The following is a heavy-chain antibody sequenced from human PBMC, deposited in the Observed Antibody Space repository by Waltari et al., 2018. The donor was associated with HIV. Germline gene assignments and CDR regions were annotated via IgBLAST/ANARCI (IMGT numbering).Heavy chain of an antibody. D-gene: IGHD6-19*01. V-gene: IGHV4-39*07. J-gene: IGHJ4*02. Sequence: QLQLPESGPGLVTPSETLSLTCPVSGGSIHSSSYYRGWTRQPPGKGLEWIGSIYYSGSTYYKPSLKSRVTISVDTSKNQFSLKLSSVTAADTAVYYCARDSSPILAAIDYWGQGTLVTVSS. CDR2: IYYSGST. CDR3: ARDSSPILAAIDY. CDR1: GGSIHSSSYY.